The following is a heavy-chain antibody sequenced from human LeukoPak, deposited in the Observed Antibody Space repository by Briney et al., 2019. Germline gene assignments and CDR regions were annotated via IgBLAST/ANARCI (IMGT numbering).Heavy chain of an antibody. CDR3: VWSGLNWFGL. CDR2: IKTTAGGGTT. J-gene: IGHJ5*02. Sequence: GGSLRLSCAASGFTFNTAYMSWVRQAPGKGLQWVGRIKTTAGGGTTDYAAPVKGRFTISRDDSMNTLYLQMNSLEPEDTAVDYCVWSGLNWFGLWGQGTLVTVSS. D-gene: IGHD3-3*01. V-gene: IGHV3-15*01. CDR1: GFTFNTAY.